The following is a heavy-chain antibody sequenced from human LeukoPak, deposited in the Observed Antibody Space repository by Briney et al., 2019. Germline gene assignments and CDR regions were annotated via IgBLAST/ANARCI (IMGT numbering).Heavy chain of an antibody. CDR3: ARSYGGNYFDY. J-gene: IGHJ4*02. V-gene: IGHV3-30*02. CDR1: GFNFSSFG. D-gene: IGHD4-23*01. Sequence: GGSLRLSCAASGFNFSSFGMHWVRQAPGKGLDWVTFIRYDGINKYYADSVKGRFTISRDNSGNTMYLQINSLRPEDTAVYYCARSYGGNYFDYWGQGTLVTVSS. CDR2: IRYDGINK.